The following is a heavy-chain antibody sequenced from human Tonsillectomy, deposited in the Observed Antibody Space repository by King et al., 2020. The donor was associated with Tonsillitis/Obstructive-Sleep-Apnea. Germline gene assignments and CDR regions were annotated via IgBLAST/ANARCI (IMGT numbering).Heavy chain of an antibody. Sequence: DQLVQSGEALVQPGGSLRLSCAASGFTFSSYAMSWVRQAPGKGLEWVSAISGSGGSTYYADSVKGRFTISRDNSKNTLYLQMNSLRAEDTAVYYCAKDKDCSGGSCYEGDYWGQGTLVTVSS. CDR3: AKDKDCSGGSCYEGDY. CDR2: ISGSGGST. J-gene: IGHJ4*02. CDR1: GFTFSSYA. D-gene: IGHD2-15*01. V-gene: IGHV3-23*04.